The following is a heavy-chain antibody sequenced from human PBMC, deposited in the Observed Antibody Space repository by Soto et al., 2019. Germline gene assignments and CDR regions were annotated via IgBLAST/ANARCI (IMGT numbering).Heavy chain of an antibody. CDR1: GGTFSSYA. D-gene: IGHD2-2*01. CDR2: IIPISGTA. V-gene: IGHV1-69*01. Sequence: QVQLVQSGAEVKKPGSSVNVSCKASGGTFSSYAISWVRQAPGQGLEWMGGIIPISGTANYAQKFQGRVKITADESTSTAYMELSSLRSEDTAVYYCARSQGSSTSLEIYYYYYYGMDVWGQGTTVTVSS. J-gene: IGHJ6*02. CDR3: ARSQGSSTSLEIYYYYYYGMDV.